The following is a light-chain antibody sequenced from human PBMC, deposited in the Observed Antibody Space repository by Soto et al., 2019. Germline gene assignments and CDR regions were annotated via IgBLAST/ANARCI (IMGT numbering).Light chain of an antibody. V-gene: IGLV2-8*01. Sequence: QSVLTQPPSASGSPGQSVTISCTGTSSDVGGYKYVSWYQQHPGKAPKLMIYEVNKRPSGVPDRFSGSKSGNTASLTVSGLQAEDEADYYWSSYAGTNNLVFGGGTKLTVL. CDR3: SSYAGTNNLV. CDR1: SSDVGGYKY. CDR2: EVN. J-gene: IGLJ3*02.